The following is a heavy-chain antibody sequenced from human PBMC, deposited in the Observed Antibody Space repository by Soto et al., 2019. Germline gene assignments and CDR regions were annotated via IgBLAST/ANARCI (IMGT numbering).Heavy chain of an antibody. D-gene: IGHD6-19*01. CDR2: ISGSGDTP. Sequence: GGSLRLSCAASGFTFSNYAISWVRQAPGKGLEWVSIISGSGDTPYYADSVKGRFTISRDNSRNTLYLQMNSLRAGDSAKYYCAKEGSSGLYYFDYWGPGTLVTVSS. CDR3: AKEGSSGLYYFDY. CDR1: GFTFSNYA. J-gene: IGHJ4*02. V-gene: IGHV3-23*01.